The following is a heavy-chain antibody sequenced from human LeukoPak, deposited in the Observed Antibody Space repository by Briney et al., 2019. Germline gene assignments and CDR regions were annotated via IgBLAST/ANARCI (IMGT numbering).Heavy chain of an antibody. D-gene: IGHD4-17*01. CDR1: GFTFSSYA. Sequence: GGSLRLSCAASGFTFSSYAMSWVRQAPGKGLEWVSAISGSGGSTYYADSVKGRFTISRDNSKNTLYLQMNSLRAEDTAVYYCAKDEYGGGDYVPLGFDYWGQGTLVTVSS. CDR2: ISGSGGST. V-gene: IGHV3-23*01. CDR3: AKDEYGGGDYVPLGFDY. J-gene: IGHJ4*02.